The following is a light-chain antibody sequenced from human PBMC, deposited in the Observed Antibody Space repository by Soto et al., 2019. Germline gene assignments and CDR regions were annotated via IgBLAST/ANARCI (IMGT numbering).Light chain of an antibody. V-gene: IGKV1-5*03. J-gene: IGKJ1*01. Sequence: DIQMTQSPSTLSASVGDRVTITCRASQSVSLSLAWYQQKPGKAPKLLIYEASSLETGVPSRFSGSGSGTVFALIISILQPDDVATYYCQQYNLYMWTFGQGTKVEIK. CDR1: QSVSLS. CDR2: EAS. CDR3: QQYNLYMWT.